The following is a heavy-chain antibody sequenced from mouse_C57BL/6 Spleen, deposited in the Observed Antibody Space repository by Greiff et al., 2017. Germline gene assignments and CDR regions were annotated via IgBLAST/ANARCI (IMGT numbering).Heavy chain of an antibody. Sequence: QVQLEQSGAELVRPGASVTLSCKASGYTFTTYPIHWVKQNPGQSLEWIGNFHPYTDDTTYNQKFKGKATLTVDKSSSTVYLERRRLTSEDSAVYYCTRRSTSPSDFDYWGQGTTLTGSS. J-gene: IGHJ2*01. CDR3: TRRSTSPSDFDY. CDR2: FHPYTDDT. D-gene: IGHD5-1*01. V-gene: IGHV1-47*01. CDR1: GYTFTTYP.